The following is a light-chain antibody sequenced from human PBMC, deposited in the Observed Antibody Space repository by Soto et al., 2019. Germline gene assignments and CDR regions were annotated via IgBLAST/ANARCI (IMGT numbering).Light chain of an antibody. J-gene: IGLJ1*01. V-gene: IGLV1-44*01. CDR1: SSNIGSNT. Sequence: SALTQPPSASGTPGQSVTISCSGSSSNIGSNTVNLYQQLPGTAPKLLIYSNDQRPSGVPDRFSGSKSGTSASLAISGLQSEDEADYYCAAWDDSLKGFYFFGTGTKVTV. CDR2: SND. CDR3: AAWDDSLKGFYF.